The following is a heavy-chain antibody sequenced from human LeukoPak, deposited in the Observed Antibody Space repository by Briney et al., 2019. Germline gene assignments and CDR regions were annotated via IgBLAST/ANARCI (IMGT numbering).Heavy chain of an antibody. CDR2: INDGGSA. D-gene: IGHD1-26*01. Sequence: SETLSLTCAVYGGSFSGYFWSWIRQTPGEGLDWIGQINDGGSANYNPPLRSRVTISVDTSKKQVSLTLASMTAADTAIYYCASSYYDSGGFSPFDYWGQGTLVTVSS. CDR1: GGSFSGYF. J-gene: IGHJ4*02. V-gene: IGHV4-34*01. CDR3: ASSYYDSGGFSPFDY.